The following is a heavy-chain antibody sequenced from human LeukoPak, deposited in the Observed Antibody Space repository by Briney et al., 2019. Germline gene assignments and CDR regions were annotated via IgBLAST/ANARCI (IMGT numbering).Heavy chain of an antibody. CDR3: AGEGYCSGGSCYPAPLDY. D-gene: IGHD2-15*01. CDR2: IIPIFGTA. J-gene: IGHJ4*02. V-gene: IGHV1-69*06. Sequence: ASVKVSCKASGYTFTGYYMHWVRQAPGQGLEWMGGIIPIFGTANYAQKFQGRVTITADKSTSTAYMELSSLRSEDTAVYYCAGEGYCSGGSCYPAPLDYWGQGTLVTVSS. CDR1: GYTFTGYY.